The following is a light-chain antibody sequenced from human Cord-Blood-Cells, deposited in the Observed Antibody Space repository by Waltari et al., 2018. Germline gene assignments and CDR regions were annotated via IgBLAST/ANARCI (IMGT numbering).Light chain of an antibody. CDR2: AAS. V-gene: IGKV1-39*01. CDR1: QSISSY. Sequence: DIQITQSPSSLSASVGDRVTITCRGSQSISSYLNWYQQEPGKAPKRLIYAASSLQSGVPSRFSGSGSGTDFTLTISSLQPEDFATYYCQQSYSTPLTFGPGTKVDIK. CDR3: QQSYSTPLT. J-gene: IGKJ3*01.